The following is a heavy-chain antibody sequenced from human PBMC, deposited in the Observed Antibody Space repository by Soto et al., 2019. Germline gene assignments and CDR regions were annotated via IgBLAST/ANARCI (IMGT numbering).Heavy chain of an antibody. V-gene: IGHV3-7*04. D-gene: IGHD3-10*01. CDR1: GFTSGNSW. CDR3: ARDFGWEQRRFRDWYFDL. Sequence: EVQLVESGGGLVQPGGSLSLSCAASGFTSGNSWMSWVRQAPGKGLEWVANIHQGGSERYYVDSVKGRFTISRDNAKNSLYLQMNSLRVEDTAIYYCARDFGWEQRRFRDWYFDLWGRGTLVTVSS. J-gene: IGHJ2*01. CDR2: IHQGGSER.